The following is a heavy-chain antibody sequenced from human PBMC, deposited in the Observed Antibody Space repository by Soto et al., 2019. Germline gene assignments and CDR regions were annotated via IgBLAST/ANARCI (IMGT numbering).Heavy chain of an antibody. V-gene: IGHV3-23*01. CDR3: ASGYDFWSGFHPNYFDF. J-gene: IGHJ4*02. CDR1: GFTFSNYG. CDR2: IRCSGGSK. D-gene: IGHD3-3*01. Sequence: GGSLRLSCAASGFTFSNYGMLWVRQAPGKGLEWVSAIRCSGGSKYYADSVKGRFTISRDNSKNTLYLQMNSLRAEDTAVYFCASGYDFWSGFHPNYFDFWGQGTLVTVSS.